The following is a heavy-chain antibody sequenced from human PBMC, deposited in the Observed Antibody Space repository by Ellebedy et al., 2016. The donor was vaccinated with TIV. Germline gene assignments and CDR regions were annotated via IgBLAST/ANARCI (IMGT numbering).Heavy chain of an antibody. D-gene: IGHD2-15*01. V-gene: IGHV1-18*01. J-gene: IGHJ4*02. CDR2: ISANNGNT. CDR1: GYTFTYYG. CDR3: ARDGDIVAGVDGAPFDY. Sequence: ASVKVSXKASGYTFTYYGIRWVRQAPGQGLEWMGWISANNGNTNYAPKLQGRATMTTDTSTNTAYMELRSLRSDDTSVYYCARDGDIVAGVDGAPFDYWGQGTLVTVSS.